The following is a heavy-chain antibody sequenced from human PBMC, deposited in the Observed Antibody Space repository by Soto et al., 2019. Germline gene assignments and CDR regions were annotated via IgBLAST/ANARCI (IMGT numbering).Heavy chain of an antibody. CDR2: ISAGGDNS. CDR1: VFTFNNFA. D-gene: IGHD1-26*01. Sequence: PGGSLRLSCAASVFTFNNFAMSWVRQAPGKGPEWVSTISAGGDNSYYADSVEGRFTISRDNSKETVSLQMNRLGAEDTAIYYCAKDEMGATSYWGQGTLVTVSS. V-gene: IGHV3-23*01. J-gene: IGHJ4*02. CDR3: AKDEMGATSY.